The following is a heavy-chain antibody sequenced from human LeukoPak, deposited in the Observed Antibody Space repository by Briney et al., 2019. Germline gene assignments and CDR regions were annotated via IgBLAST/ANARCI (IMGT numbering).Heavy chain of an antibody. Sequence: SETLSLTCTVSGGSISSYYWSWIRQPPGKGLEWIGYIYYSGSTNYNPSLKSRVTISVDTSKNQFSLKLSSVTAADTAVYYCARDQDSTWYSRIWGQETLVTASS. J-gene: IGHJ4*02. V-gene: IGHV4-59*01. CDR1: GGSISSYY. CDR3: ARDQDSTWYSRI. D-gene: IGHD6-13*01. CDR2: IYYSGST.